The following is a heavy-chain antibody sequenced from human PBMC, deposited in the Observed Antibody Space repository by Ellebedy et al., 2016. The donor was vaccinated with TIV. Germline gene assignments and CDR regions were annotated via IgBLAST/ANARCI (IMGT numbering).Heavy chain of an antibody. Sequence: GESLKISXAASGITFTNAWMTWVRQSPGKGLEWVGLIRSKAYGETTEYAAPVKGRFSISRDDSKNTLYLQMNSLKTEDTAVYYCTTRGSRWHFAPNYWGQGTPVTVSS. CDR1: GITFTNAW. D-gene: IGHD6-13*01. J-gene: IGHJ4*02. V-gene: IGHV3-15*01. CDR3: TTRGSRWHFAPNY. CDR2: IRSKAYGETT.